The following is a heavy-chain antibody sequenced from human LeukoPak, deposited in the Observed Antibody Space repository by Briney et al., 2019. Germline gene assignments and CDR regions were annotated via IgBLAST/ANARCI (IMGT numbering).Heavy chain of an antibody. CDR1: GFTFSSYA. CDR2: ISYDGSNK. D-gene: IGHD5-24*01. CDR3: ARAVEMAAFDY. J-gene: IGHJ4*02. Sequence: PGRSLRLSCAASGFTFSSYAMHWVRQAPGKGLEWVAVISYDGSNKYYADSVKGRFTISRDNSKNTLYLQMNSLRAEDTAVYYCARAVEMAAFDYWGQGTLATVSS. V-gene: IGHV3-30-3*01.